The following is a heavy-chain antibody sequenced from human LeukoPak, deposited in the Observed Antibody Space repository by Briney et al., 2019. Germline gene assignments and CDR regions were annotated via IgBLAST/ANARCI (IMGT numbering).Heavy chain of an antibody. Sequence: ASVKVSCKASGYTFTSYDINWVRQATGQGLEWMGWMNPNSGNTGYAQKFQGRVTMTRNTSISTAYMELSSLRSEDTAVYYCARGPLTHYDFWSGYDYWGQGTLVTVSS. CDR2: MNPNSGNT. V-gene: IGHV1-8*01. CDR3: ARGPLTHYDFWSGYDY. J-gene: IGHJ4*02. D-gene: IGHD3-3*01. CDR1: GYTFTSYD.